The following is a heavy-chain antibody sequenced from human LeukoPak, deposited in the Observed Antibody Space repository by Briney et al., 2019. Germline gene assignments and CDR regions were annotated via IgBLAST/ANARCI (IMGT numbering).Heavy chain of an antibody. CDR3: ARSPQGTATTANWLDP. D-gene: IGHD4-17*01. CDR2: MSYSGRT. Sequence: SETLSLTCTVSGGSISISNYYWGWTRQPPGKGLEWSGSMSYSGRTYYNPSLKTRVTVSLDTSKNQFSLNLISVTAADTAVYYCARSPQGTATTANWLDPWGQGTLVTVSS. CDR1: GGSISISNYY. V-gene: IGHV4-39*07. J-gene: IGHJ5*02.